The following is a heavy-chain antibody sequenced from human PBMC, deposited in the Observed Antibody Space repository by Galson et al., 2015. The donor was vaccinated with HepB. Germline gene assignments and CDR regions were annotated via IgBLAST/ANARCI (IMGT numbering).Heavy chain of an antibody. CDR1: GDSVSSNSAA. J-gene: IGHJ5*02. V-gene: IGHV6-1*01. CDR2: TYYRSKWYN. CDR3: AREVRFSADGREQWLRMVYNWFDP. Sequence: CAISGDSVSSNSAAWNWIRQSPSRGLEWLGRTYYRSKWYNDYAVSVKSRITINPDTSKNQFSLQLNSVTPEDTAVYYCAREVRFSADGREQWLRMVYNWFDPWGQGTLVTVSS. D-gene: IGHD5-12*01.